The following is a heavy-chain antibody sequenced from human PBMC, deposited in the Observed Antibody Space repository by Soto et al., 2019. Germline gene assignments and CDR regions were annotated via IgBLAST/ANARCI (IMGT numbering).Heavy chain of an antibody. D-gene: IGHD3-3*01. Sequence: VASVKVSCKASGYTFTSYAMHWVRQAPGQRLEWMGWINAGNGNTKYSQKFQGRVTITRDTSASTAYMELSSLRSEDTAVYYCARHGTPYDFWSGYSDATLGYWGQGTLVTVSS. J-gene: IGHJ4*02. CDR3: ARHGTPYDFWSGYSDATLGY. CDR1: GYTFTSYA. CDR2: INAGNGNT. V-gene: IGHV1-3*01.